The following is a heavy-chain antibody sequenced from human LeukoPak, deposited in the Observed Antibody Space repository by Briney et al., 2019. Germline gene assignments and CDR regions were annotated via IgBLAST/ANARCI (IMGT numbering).Heavy chain of an antibody. CDR2: ISGSGGST. V-gene: IGHV3-23*01. D-gene: IGHD3-9*01. CDR3: AKDQYYDILTGLDAFDI. Sequence: GGSLRLSCAASGFTFSSYAMSWVRQAPGKGLEWVSAISGSGGSTYYADSVKGRFTISRDNSKNTLYLQMNSLRAEDTAVYYCAKDQYYDILTGLDAFDIWGQGTMVTVSS. J-gene: IGHJ3*02. CDR1: GFTFSSYA.